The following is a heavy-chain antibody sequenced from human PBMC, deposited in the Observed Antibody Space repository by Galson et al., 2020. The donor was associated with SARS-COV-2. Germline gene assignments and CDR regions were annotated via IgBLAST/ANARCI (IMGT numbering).Heavy chain of an antibody. D-gene: IGHD2-2*02. CDR3: SRGNMAAIFLGFDS. CDR2: INHSGST. J-gene: IGHJ4*02. Sequence: SETLSLTCAVYGGSFSGNCWTWIRQPPGKGLEWIGEINHSGSTNYNPSLKSRVAISVDTSKNQFPLKLRSVTAADTAVYYCSRGNMAAIFLGFDSWGQGTLVTVSS. V-gene: IGHV4-34*01. CDR1: GGSFSGNC.